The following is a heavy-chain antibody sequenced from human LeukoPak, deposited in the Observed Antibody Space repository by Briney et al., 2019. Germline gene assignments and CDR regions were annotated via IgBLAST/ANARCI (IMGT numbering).Heavy chain of an antibody. V-gene: IGHV4-34*01. CDR2: INHSGST. D-gene: IGHD3-22*01. CDR1: GGSFSGYY. Sequence: SETLSLTCAVYGGSFSGYYWSWIRQPPGKGLEWIGEINHSGSTNYNPSLKSRVTISVDTSKNQFSLKLSSVTAADTAVYYCARRVVKRYYYDSSGYYTHFDYWGQGTLVTVSS. CDR3: ARRVVKRYYYDSSGYYTHFDY. J-gene: IGHJ4*02.